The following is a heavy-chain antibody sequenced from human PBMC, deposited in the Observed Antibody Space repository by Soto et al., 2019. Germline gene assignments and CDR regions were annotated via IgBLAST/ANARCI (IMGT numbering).Heavy chain of an antibody. CDR3: ARAPSEYIWGSYLRYFEY. Sequence: VELLESGGAFIQPGGSLRLSCAASGFPFSNYAMAWVRQASGKGLEWVSGISGNSGHAFYADSVKGRFTSSRDNSRNTVYLQMESLRAEDTATYYCARAPSEYIWGSYLRYFEYWGQGTLVAVSS. CDR2: ISGNSGHA. J-gene: IGHJ4*02. V-gene: IGHV3-23*01. D-gene: IGHD3-16*02. CDR1: GFPFSNYA.